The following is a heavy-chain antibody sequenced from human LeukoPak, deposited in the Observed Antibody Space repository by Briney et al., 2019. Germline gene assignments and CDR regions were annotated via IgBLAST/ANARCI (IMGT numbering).Heavy chain of an antibody. V-gene: IGHV1-18*01. Sequence: ASVKVSCKASGYTFTSYGISWVRQAPGQGLEWMGWISAYNGNTNYAQKFQGRVTMTRDTSISTAYMELSRLRSDDTAVYYCAKGGDFWSGSTYYFDYWGQGTLVTVSS. J-gene: IGHJ4*02. D-gene: IGHD3-3*01. CDR1: GYTFTSYG. CDR3: AKGGDFWSGSTYYFDY. CDR2: ISAYNGNT.